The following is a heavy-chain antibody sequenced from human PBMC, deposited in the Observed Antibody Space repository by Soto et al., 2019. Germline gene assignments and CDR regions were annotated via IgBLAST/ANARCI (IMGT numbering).Heavy chain of an antibody. CDR3: VEGWNDF. CDR1: GFMFSSAW. J-gene: IGHJ4*02. V-gene: IGHV3-15*01. Sequence: EVQVVESGGDLVEPGGSLRLSCVTSGFMFSSAWMSWVRQGPGKGLEWVARIKSKNDGGAADYAAPVNGRFRISRDDSKSTVYLQMNSLRAEDTALYYCVEGWNDFWGQGTLVTVSS. D-gene: IGHD1-1*01. CDR2: IKSKNDGGAA.